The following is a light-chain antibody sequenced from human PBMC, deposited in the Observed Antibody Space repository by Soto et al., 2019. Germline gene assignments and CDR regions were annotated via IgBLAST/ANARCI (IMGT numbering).Light chain of an antibody. J-gene: IGKJ4*01. CDR1: QSVSRC. V-gene: IGKV3-15*01. Sequence: EIVMTQSPATLSVSPGERATLSCRASQSVSRCLAWYQQRPGQAPRVVIYGASTRATGIPARFSGSASGTEFTLTITRLEPEDFAAYYCQQYDRYPFTFGGGTKVDIK. CDR3: QQYDRYPFT. CDR2: GAS.